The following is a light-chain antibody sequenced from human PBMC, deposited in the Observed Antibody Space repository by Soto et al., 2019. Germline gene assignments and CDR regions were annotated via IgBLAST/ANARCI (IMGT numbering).Light chain of an antibody. J-gene: IGKJ1*01. Sequence: EIVLTQSPGTLSLSPGERATLSCRASQSVSSSYLAWYQQKPGQAPRPLIYGASSSATDIPDSFSGSGSGTDFTLTISRLDPEDFSVYYCQQYGSSRTFGQGTKVEIK. CDR1: QSVSSSY. CDR2: GAS. CDR3: QQYGSSRT. V-gene: IGKV3-20*01.